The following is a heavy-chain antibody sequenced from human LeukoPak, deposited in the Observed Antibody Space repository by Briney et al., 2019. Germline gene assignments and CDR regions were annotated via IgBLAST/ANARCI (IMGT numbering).Heavy chain of an antibody. D-gene: IGHD3-3*01. CDR2: ISGSGGST. CDR3: AKGLRFLEWPPDAFDI. V-gene: IGHV3-23*01. CDR1: GFTFSSYA. J-gene: IGHJ3*02. Sequence: GGSLRLSCAASGFTFSSYAMSWVRQAPGKGLEWVSAISGSGGSTYYADSVKGRFTISRDNSKNTLYLQMNSLRAEDTAVYYCAKGLRFLEWPPDAFDIWGQGTMVTVSS.